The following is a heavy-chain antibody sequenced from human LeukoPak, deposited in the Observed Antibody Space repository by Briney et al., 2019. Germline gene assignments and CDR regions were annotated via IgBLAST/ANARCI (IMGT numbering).Heavy chain of an antibody. CDR1: EFTFTSYE. Sequence: PGGSLRLSCAASEFTFTSYELNWVRQAPGKGLEWVSYISSSGNTISYADSVKGRFTISRGNAKNSLYLQVISLRAEDTAVYYCARGPSTAARYDAFDIWGQGTMVTVSS. CDR2: ISSSGNTI. V-gene: IGHV3-48*03. J-gene: IGHJ3*02. CDR3: ARGPSTAARYDAFDI. D-gene: IGHD6-6*01.